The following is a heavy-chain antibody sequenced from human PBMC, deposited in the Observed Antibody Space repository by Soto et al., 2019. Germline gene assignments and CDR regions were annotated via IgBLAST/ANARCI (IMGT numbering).Heavy chain of an antibody. CDR2: INHSGST. V-gene: IGHV4-34*01. CDR1: GGSFSGYY. CDR3: ASDRPIAAAGTNQYYMDV. Sequence: SETLSLTCAVYGGSFSGYYWSWIRQPPGKGLEWIGEINHSGSTNYNPSLKSRVTISVDTSKNQFSLKLSSVTAADTAVYYCASDRPIAAAGTNQYYMDVWGKGTTVTVSS. J-gene: IGHJ6*03. D-gene: IGHD6-13*01.